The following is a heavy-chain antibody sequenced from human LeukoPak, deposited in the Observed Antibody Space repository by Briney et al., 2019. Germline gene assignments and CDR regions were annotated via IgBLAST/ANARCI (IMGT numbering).Heavy chain of an antibody. Sequence: SETLSLTCPVSGDSISSYYWSWIRQPPGKGLEWLGYIYYTGTTNYNPSLKSRVTMSVDTSKNHFSPKLKSVTAADTAVYFCARGTSGLPVDYRDQGTLVTVSS. CDR3: ARGTSGLPVDY. V-gene: IGHV4-59*01. D-gene: IGHD2-21*01. CDR1: GDSISSYY. CDR2: IYYTGTT. J-gene: IGHJ4*02.